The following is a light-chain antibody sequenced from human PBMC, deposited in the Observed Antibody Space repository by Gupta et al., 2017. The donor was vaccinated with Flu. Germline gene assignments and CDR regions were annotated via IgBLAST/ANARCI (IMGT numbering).Light chain of an antibody. J-gene: IGKJ1*01. CDR3: QQYNNWPTVT. V-gene: IGKV3-15*01. CDR1: QSVSIN. CDR2: GAS. Sequence: EIVMTQSPATLSMSPGERATLSCRASQSVSINLAWYQKKPGQAPRLLIYGASTRATGIPARFSGSGSGTEFTLTISSLQSEDFAVYYCQQYNNWPTVTFGQGTKVEIK.